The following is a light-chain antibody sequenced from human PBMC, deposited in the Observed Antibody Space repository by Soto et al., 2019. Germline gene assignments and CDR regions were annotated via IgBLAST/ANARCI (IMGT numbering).Light chain of an antibody. Sequence: QAVLTQPPSVSAAPGQKVTISCSGSSSNIGNNYVSWYQHLPGTAPRILIYDNYKRPSGIPDRFSGFKSGTSATLGITGLQTGDEADYYCGTWDTSLRVFYVFGSGTKLTVL. CDR3: GTWDTSLRVFYV. CDR1: SSNIGNNY. V-gene: IGLV1-51*01. CDR2: DNY. J-gene: IGLJ1*01.